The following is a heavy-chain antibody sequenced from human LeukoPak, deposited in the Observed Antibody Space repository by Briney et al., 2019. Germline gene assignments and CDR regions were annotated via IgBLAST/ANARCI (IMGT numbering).Heavy chain of an antibody. V-gene: IGHV1-2*02. J-gene: IGHJ5*02. CDR2: MNPKSGAT. Sequence: GASVKVSCKTSGYRFTGYYLHWVRQAPGQGLEWMGWMNPKSGATDYARKFQGRVTMTRDTSISTAYMELSRLRSDDTAVYYCARDASDYYGSGSYSWFDPWGQGTLVTVSS. CDR1: GYRFTGYY. CDR3: ARDASDYYGSGSYSWFDP. D-gene: IGHD3-10*01.